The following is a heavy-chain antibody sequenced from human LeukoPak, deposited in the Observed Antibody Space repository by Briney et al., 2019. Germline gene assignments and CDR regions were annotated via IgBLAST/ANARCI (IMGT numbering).Heavy chain of an antibody. V-gene: IGHV3-23*01. D-gene: IGHD6-19*01. CDR1: GFTFRSHA. J-gene: IGHJ6*02. Sequence: GGSLRLSCVGSGFTFRSHAMSWVRQAPEKGLEFVSGIYENGGTTYYADSVKGRFSISRDNSKNTLYLQMNSLRAEDTAVYYCARGYLPSWLAPRYYYYGMDVWGQGTTVTVSS. CDR3: ARGYLPSWLAPRYYYYGMDV. CDR2: IYENGGTT.